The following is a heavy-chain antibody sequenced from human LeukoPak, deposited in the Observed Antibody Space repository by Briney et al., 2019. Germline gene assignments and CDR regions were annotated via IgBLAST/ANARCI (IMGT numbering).Heavy chain of an antibody. CDR1: GFTFSSYE. CDR3: ARDFGGDLDY. CDR2: ISSGSTI. V-gene: IGHV3-48*03. J-gene: IGHJ4*02. D-gene: IGHD2-21*01. Sequence: GGSLRLSCAASGFTFSSYEMNWVRQAPGKGLEWVSYISSGSTIYYADSVKGRFTISRDNAKNSLYLQMNSLRAEDTAVYYCARDFGGDLDYWGQGTLVTVSS.